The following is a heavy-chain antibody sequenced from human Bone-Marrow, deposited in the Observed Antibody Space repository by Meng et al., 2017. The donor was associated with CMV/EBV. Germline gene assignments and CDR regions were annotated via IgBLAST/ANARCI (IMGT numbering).Heavy chain of an antibody. CDR3: ARELSRLRHYHYGMDV. CDR1: GFTFSSYW. V-gene: IGHV3-7*01. Sequence: GGSLRLSCAASGFTFSSYWMSWVRQAPGKGLEWVANIKQDGSEKYYVDSVKGRFTISRDNAKNSLYLQMNSLRAEDTAVYYCARELSRLRHYHYGMDVWVQGTTVTVSS. CDR2: IKQDGSEK. D-gene: IGHD5-12*01. J-gene: IGHJ6*02.